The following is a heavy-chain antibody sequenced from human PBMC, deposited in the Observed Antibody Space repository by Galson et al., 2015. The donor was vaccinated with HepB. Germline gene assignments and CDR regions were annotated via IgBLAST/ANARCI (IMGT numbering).Heavy chain of an antibody. J-gene: IGHJ5*02. CDR1: GYTFTSYA. D-gene: IGHD3-9*01. Sequence: SVKVSCKASGYTFTSYAMHWVRQAPGQRLEWMGWINAGNGNTKYSQKFQGRVTITRDTSASTAYMELSSLRSEDTAVYYCARDAPGYDILDPHWFDPWGQGTLVTVSS. CDR2: INAGNGNT. V-gene: IGHV1-3*01. CDR3: ARDAPGYDILDPHWFDP.